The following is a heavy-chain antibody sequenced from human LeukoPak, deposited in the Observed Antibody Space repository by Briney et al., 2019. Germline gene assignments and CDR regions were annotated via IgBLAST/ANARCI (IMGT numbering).Heavy chain of an antibody. CDR1: GFTFSRYG. V-gene: IGHV3-30*03. CDR3: ASHWAQQVVYEY. J-gene: IGHJ4*02. CDR2: ISYDGKNK. D-gene: IGHD6-13*01. Sequence: GGSLRLSCAASGFTFSRYGMHWVRQAPGKGLEWVAVISYDGKNKYYADSVKGRFTISRDNSKNTLYLQINSLRAEDTVVYYCASHWAQQVVYEYWGQGTLVTVSS.